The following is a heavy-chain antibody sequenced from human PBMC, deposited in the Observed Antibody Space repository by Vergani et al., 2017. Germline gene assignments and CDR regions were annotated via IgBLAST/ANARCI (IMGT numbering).Heavy chain of an antibody. CDR3: ARNPHYYGSGNPEEIDY. CDR1: GGSISSYY. CDR2: IYYSGST. D-gene: IGHD3-10*01. V-gene: IGHV4-59*01. Sequence: QLQLQESGPGLVKPSETLSLTCTVSGGSISSYYWSWIRQPPGKGLEWIGYIYYSGSTNYNPSLKSRVTISVDTSKNQFSLKLSSVTAADTAVYYCARNPHYYGSGNPEEIDYWGQGTLVTVSS. J-gene: IGHJ4*02.